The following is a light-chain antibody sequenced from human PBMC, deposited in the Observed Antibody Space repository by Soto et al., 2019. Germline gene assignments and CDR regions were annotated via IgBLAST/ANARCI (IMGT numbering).Light chain of an antibody. CDR3: QQTYSALWT. CDR2: AAS. Sequence: DIQMTQSPSSLSASVGDRVTISCRASQTITTYLNWYQQKPGKAPKLLIYAASSLHSGVPSRFSGSGSGTDFTLTISSLQPADFAAYYCQQTYSALWTFGQGTKLEIK. V-gene: IGKV1-39*01. CDR1: QTITTY. J-gene: IGKJ1*01.